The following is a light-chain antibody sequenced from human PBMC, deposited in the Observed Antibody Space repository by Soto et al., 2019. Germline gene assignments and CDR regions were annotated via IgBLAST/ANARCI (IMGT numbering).Light chain of an antibody. V-gene: IGKV3-20*01. Sequence: EIVLTQSPGTLSLSPGERATLSCRASHTISSSYLAWYQQKPGQAPRLLMYGISRRATGIPDRFSGSGSGPDFPLAITRLEREDFAVYYCQQYVTSSPRTFGQGTKVEI. CDR1: HTISSSY. CDR3: QQYVTSSPRT. J-gene: IGKJ1*01. CDR2: GIS.